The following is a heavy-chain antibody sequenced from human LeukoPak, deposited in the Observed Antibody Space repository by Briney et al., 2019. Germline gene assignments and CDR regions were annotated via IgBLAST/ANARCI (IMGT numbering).Heavy chain of an antibody. CDR3: ARIVTGGASFDS. CDR1: GGSVTRNY. V-gene: IGHV4-59*02. CDR2: IYYSGST. J-gene: IGHJ4*02. Sequence: SETLSLTCTVSGGSVTRNYWSWLRQPPGKGLEWIGYIYYSGSTNYSPSLKSRVTMSVDPSKNQFSLNLNSVTAADTAVYYCARIVTGGASFDSWVQGTLVTVPS. D-gene: IGHD3-16*01.